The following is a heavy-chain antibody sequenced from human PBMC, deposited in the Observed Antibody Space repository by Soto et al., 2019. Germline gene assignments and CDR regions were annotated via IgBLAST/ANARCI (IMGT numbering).Heavy chain of an antibody. D-gene: IGHD3-10*01. CDR1: GGSISTYY. J-gene: IGHJ3*02. V-gene: IGHV4-59*01. CDR2: IYHNGIT. CDR3: TRGMHDRWLGEKDALDI. Sequence: QVQLQESGPGLVKPSETLSLTCTVSGGSISTYYWSWIRQPPGKGLEWIGYIYHNGITNCKPSLKSRPTISVDTSKNQFPLKLSSVTAADTDVYYCTRGMHDRWLGEKDALDIWGQGTMVTVSS.